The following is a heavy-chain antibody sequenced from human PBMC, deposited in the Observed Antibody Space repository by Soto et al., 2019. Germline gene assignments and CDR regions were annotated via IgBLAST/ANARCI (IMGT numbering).Heavy chain of an antibody. Sequence: PGGSLRLSCAASGFPFKSAWMNWVRQAPGKGLEWVAHIKSRPDGGTTDYAAPVRGRFTISRDDSTNMLYLQMNSLTTEDTAVYFCTTALAGEATYFWGQGTLVTVSS. CDR3: TTALAGEATYF. CDR1: GFPFKSAW. D-gene: IGHD1-26*01. J-gene: IGHJ4*02. V-gene: IGHV3-15*07. CDR2: IKSRPDGGTT.